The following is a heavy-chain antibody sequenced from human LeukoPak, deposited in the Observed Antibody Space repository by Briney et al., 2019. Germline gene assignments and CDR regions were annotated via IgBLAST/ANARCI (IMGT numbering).Heavy chain of an antibody. V-gene: IGHV3-21*01. J-gene: IGHJ6*02. CDR2: ISSSSSYI. CDR1: GFTFSSYS. Sequence: GGSLRLSCAASGFTFSSYSMNWVRQAPGKGLEWVSSISSSSSYIYYADSVKGRFTISRDNAKNSLYLQMNSLRAEDTAVYYCARETTVTNYYYGMDVWGQGTTVTVSS. CDR3: ARETTVTNYYYGMDV. D-gene: IGHD4-17*01.